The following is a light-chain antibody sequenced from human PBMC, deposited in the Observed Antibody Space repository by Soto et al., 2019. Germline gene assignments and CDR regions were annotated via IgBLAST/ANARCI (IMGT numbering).Light chain of an antibody. CDR3: AAWDDSLNGPNYI. CDR1: SSNIGNNA. J-gene: IGLJ1*01. CDR2: YDD. V-gene: IGLV1-36*01. Sequence: QSVLTQPPSVSEAPRQRVTISCSGSSSNIGNNAVNWYQQLPGKAPKLLIYYDDLLPSGVSDRFSGSKSGTSASLAISGLQSVDQADYYCAAWDDSLNGPNYIFGTGTKVTVL.